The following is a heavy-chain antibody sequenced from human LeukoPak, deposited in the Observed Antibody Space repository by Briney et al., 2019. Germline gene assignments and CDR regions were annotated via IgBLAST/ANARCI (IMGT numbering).Heavy chain of an antibody. CDR3: AKDIRYDSSWAFDY. J-gene: IGHJ4*02. Sequence: PGGSLRLSCAASGFTFDDYAMHWVRQAPGKGLEWVSGISWNSGSIGYADSVKGRFTISRDNAKNSLYLQMNSLRAEDTALYYCAKDIRYDSSWAFDYWGQGTLVTVSS. D-gene: IGHD3-22*01. V-gene: IGHV3-9*01. CDR2: ISWNSGSI. CDR1: GFTFDDYA.